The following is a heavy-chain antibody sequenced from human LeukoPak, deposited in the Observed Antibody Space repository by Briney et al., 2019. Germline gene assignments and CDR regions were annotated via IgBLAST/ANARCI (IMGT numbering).Heavy chain of an antibody. Sequence: GESLKISCKGSGYNFTNYWIGWVRQTPGKGLEWMGIIYPGESDPRYSPSFQGQVTISADKSINTAYLRCGSLKAADTAMYYCARLGRYDVLTGPDYWGQGTLVTVSS. CDR3: ARLGRYDVLTGPDY. J-gene: IGHJ4*02. V-gene: IGHV5-51*01. CDR2: IYPGESDP. CDR1: GYNFTNYW. D-gene: IGHD3-9*01.